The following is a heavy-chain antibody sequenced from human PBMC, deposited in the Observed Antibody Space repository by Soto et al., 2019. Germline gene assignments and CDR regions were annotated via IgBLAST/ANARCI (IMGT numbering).Heavy chain of an antibody. CDR3: AASKGGACEI. CDR1: GASISIYY. CDR2: IYYSGST. V-gene: IGHV4-59*01. D-gene: IGHD1-26*01. J-gene: IGHJ3*02. Sequence: SETLSLTCTVSGASISIYYWPWIRHPPRKGLEWIGYIYYSGSTNYNPSLESRVTMSLDTSKNQFSLKLSSVTAADAAVYYCAASKGGACEIWGQGTLGTVS.